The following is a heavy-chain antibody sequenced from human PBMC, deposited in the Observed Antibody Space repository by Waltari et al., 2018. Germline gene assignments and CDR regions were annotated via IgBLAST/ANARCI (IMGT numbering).Heavy chain of an antibody. CDR2: ISYDGSNK. CDR1: GFTFSSYG. CDR3: AKDRRGRSIAVAGMVDY. J-gene: IGHJ4*02. D-gene: IGHD6-19*01. V-gene: IGHV3-30*18. Sequence: QVQLVESGGGVVQPGRSLRLSCAASGFTFSSYGMHWVRKAPGKGMEWVAVISYDGSNKYYADSVKGRFTISRDNSKNTLYLQMNSLRAEDTAVYYCAKDRRGRSIAVAGMVDYWGQGTLVTVSS.